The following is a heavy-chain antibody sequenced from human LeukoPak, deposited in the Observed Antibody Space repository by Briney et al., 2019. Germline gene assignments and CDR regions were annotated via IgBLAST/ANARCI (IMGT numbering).Heavy chain of an antibody. Sequence: PGGSLRLSCAASGLTVSNQFMDWVRQAPGKGLEWVSTIYSGGATYYSDSVRGRFTISRDSSQNTVYLQMNSLRAEDTAVYYCARVGHRRAFDIWGQGTMVTVSS. CDR2: IYSGGAT. J-gene: IGHJ3*02. CDR3: ARVGHRRAFDI. V-gene: IGHV3-66*01. CDR1: GLTVSNQF.